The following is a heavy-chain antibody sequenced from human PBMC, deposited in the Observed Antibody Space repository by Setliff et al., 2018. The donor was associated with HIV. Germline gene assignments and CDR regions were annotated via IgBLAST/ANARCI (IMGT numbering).Heavy chain of an antibody. D-gene: IGHD6-13*01. Sequence: ASVKVSCKASGGTFSSYAISWVRQAPGQGLEWMGGIIPIFGTANYAQKFQGRVTITADESTSTAYMELSSLRSEDTAVYYCARAPPSGKARPYYFDYWGQGTLVTVSS. CDR3: ARAPPSGKARPYYFDY. CDR2: IIPIFGTA. CDR1: GGTFSSYA. J-gene: IGHJ4*02. V-gene: IGHV1-69*13.